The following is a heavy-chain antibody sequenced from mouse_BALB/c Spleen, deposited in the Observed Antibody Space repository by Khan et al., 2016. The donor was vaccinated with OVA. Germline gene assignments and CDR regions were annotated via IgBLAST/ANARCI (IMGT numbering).Heavy chain of an antibody. J-gene: IGHJ3*01. V-gene: IGHV1-7*01. CDR1: GYMFTSYW. CDR2: INPSSGYT. CDR3: ARSGYGSLAY. D-gene: IGHD1-1*01. Sequence: QVQLQQSGAELAKPGASVKMSCKASGYMFTSYWMNWVKQRPGQGLEWIGYINPSSGYTENNQKFKDKATLTADKSSSTVYMQLNNLTSEDSAVYYCARSGYGSLAYWGQETLVTVSA.